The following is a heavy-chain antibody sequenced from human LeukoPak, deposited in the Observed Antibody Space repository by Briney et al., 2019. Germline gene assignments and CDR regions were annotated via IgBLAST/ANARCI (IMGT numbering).Heavy chain of an antibody. D-gene: IGHD3-3*01. Sequence: PGGSLRLSCAASGFTFSSYGMHWVRQAPGKGLEWVAVIWYDGSNKYYADSVKGRFTISRDNSKNTLYLQMNSLRTEDTAVYYCAKGSYYDFWSGPIGYWGQGTLVTVSS. V-gene: IGHV3-33*06. CDR3: AKGSYYDFWSGPIGY. CDR1: GFTFSSYG. CDR2: IWYDGSNK. J-gene: IGHJ4*02.